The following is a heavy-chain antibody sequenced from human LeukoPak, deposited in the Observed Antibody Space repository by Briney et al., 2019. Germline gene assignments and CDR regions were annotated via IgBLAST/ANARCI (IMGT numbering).Heavy chain of an antibody. Sequence: PETPSLTCSVSGDSISSYYWSWIRQPPGKGLEWIGSLYYSGSTHFNPSLKSRVTISVDTSKNQFSLNLTSVTAADTAVYYCAREYSDAFDIWGQGTILPVSS. D-gene: IGHD2-15*01. CDR1: GDSISSYY. J-gene: IGHJ3*02. V-gene: IGHV4-59*01. CDR2: LYYSGST. CDR3: AREYSDAFDI.